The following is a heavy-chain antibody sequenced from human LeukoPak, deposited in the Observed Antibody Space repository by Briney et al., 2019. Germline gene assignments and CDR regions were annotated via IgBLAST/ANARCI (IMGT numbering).Heavy chain of an antibody. V-gene: IGHV3-66*01. J-gene: IGHJ6*02. D-gene: IGHD2-2*01. CDR2: IYSGGST. CDR3: ARDSIVVVPAGRVGLYYYGMDV. CDR1: GFTVSSNY. Sequence: GSLRLSCAASGFTVSSNYMSWVRQAPGKGLEGVSVIYSGGSTYYAYSVKGRFTISRDNSKNMLYLQMNSMRAEDTAVYYCARDSIVVVPAGRVGLYYYGMDVWGQGTTVTVSS.